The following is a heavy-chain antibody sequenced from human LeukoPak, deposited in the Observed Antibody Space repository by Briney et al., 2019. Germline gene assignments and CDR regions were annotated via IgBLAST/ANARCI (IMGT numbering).Heavy chain of an antibody. CDR3: ARPVKRGYSYGYGY. V-gene: IGHV3-48*03. Sequence: GGSLRLSCAASGFTFSSYEMNWVRQAPGKGLEWVSYISSSGSTIYYADSVKGRSTISRDNAKNSLYLQMNSLRAEDTAVYYCARPVKRGYSYGYGYWGQGTLVTVSS. D-gene: IGHD5-18*01. CDR1: GFTFSSYE. J-gene: IGHJ4*02. CDR2: ISSSGSTI.